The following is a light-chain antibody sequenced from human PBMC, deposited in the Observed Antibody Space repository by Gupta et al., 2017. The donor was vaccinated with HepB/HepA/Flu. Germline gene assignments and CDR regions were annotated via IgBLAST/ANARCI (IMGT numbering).Light chain of an antibody. Sequence: DIQMTQSPSSLSASVGDRVTITCQASQDISNYLNWYQQKPGKAPKLLIYDASNLETGVPSRFSGSGSGTEFTFTISSLQPEDIATYYCQQYDNPPITFGQGTRLEIK. CDR2: DAS. CDR3: QQYDNPPIT. V-gene: IGKV1-33*01. CDR1: QDISNY. J-gene: IGKJ5*01.